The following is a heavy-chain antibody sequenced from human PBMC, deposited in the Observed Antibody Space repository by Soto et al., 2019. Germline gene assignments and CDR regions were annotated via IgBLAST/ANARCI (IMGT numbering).Heavy chain of an antibody. Sequence: XSVKVSCTASGASFTANYIHWVRQAPGQGFEWMGWINPKSGGTKYPQKFRGRVTMTRDTSLSTVYMTLTRLTSDDTAVYYCARDMAKGGGSAGFDYWGQGTLVTVSS. V-gene: IGHV1-2*02. CDR3: ARDMAKGGGSAGFDY. CDR1: GASFTANY. J-gene: IGHJ4*02. D-gene: IGHD1-26*01. CDR2: INPKSGGT.